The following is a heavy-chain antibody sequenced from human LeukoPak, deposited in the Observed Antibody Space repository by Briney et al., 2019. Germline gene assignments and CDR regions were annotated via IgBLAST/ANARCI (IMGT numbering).Heavy chain of an antibody. J-gene: IGHJ4*02. CDR2: ISYDGSNK. V-gene: IGHV3-30-3*01. D-gene: IGHD3-22*01. CDR3: ARDLGASGYYVEGPSGDC. CDR1: GFTFSSYA. Sequence: GGSLRLSCAASGFTFSSYAMHWVRQAPGKGLEWVAVISYDGSNKYYADSVKGRFTISRDNSKNTLYLQMNSLRAEDTTVYYCARDLGASGYYVEGPSGDCWGQGTLVTVSS.